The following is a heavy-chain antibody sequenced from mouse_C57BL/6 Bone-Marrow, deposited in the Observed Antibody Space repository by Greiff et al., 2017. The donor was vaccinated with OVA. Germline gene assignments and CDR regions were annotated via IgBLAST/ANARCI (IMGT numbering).Heavy chain of an antibody. V-gene: IGHV5-12*01. D-gene: IGHD1-3*01. CDR1: GFTFSDYY. CDR3: ARGVSGEDAFDY. CDR2: ISNGGGST. Sequence: EVMLVESGGGLVQPGGSLKLSCAASGFTFSDYYMYWVRQTPEKRLEWVAYISNGGGSTYYPDTVKGRFTISRDNAKNTLYLQLSRLTSEDTAMYYCARGVSGEDAFDYWGQGATVTVSS. J-gene: IGHJ4*01.